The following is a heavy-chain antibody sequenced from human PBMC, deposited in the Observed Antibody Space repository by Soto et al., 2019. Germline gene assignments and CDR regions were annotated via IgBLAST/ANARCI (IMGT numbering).Heavy chain of an antibody. Sequence: GGSLRLSCAASGFTFRSFTMNWVRQAPGKGLEWVSTISSNSACIYYMDALRGRFTISRDNAKNSLHLQMNSLRAEDTAVYYCTRDASRDSSARGWFDPWGPGTLVTVSS. J-gene: IGHJ5*02. D-gene: IGHD6-13*01. CDR3: TRDASRDSSARGWFDP. CDR2: ISSNSACI. CDR1: GFTFRSFT. V-gene: IGHV3-21*01.